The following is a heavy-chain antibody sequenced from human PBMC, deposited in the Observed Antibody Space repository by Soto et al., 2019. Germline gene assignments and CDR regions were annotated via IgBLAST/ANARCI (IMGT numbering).Heavy chain of an antibody. D-gene: IGHD6-6*01. V-gene: IGHV2-5*01. J-gene: IGHJ3*02. CDR3: ARGLATLPVFAFDI. CDR1: GFSLSTSGVG. CDR2: IYWSGDE. Sequence: QGTLKESGPTLVKPTQTLTLTCSFSGFSLSTSGVGVGWLSQSPGHALEWLALIYWSGDEHYRPSLKSRLSITKDNSKTHVVLIMTDMDPVETATYYCARGLATLPVFAFDIWGQGTMVTVSS.